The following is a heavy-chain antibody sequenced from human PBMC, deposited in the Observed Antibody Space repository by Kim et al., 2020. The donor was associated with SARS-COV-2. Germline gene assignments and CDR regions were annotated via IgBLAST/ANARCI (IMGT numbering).Heavy chain of an antibody. Sequence: SETLSLTCTVSGGSVRSGSSYWSWIRQPPGKGLEWIGYIYYSGSTNYNPSLKSRVTISVDTSKNQFSLKLSSVTAADTAVYYCARSRVWFGELRREYYFDYWGQGTLVTVSS. V-gene: IGHV4-61*01. CDR1: GGSVRSGSSY. J-gene: IGHJ4*02. CDR2: IYYSGST. D-gene: IGHD3-10*01. CDR3: ARSRVWFGELRREYYFDY.